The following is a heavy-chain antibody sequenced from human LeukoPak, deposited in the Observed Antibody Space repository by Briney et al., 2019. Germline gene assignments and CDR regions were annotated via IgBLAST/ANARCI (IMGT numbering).Heavy chain of an antibody. D-gene: IGHD2-2*01. CDR3: ARDVETDCSSTSCYYNWFDP. Sequence: SVKVSCKASGGTFSSYAISWVRQAPGQGLEWMGRIIPIFGIANYAQKFQGSVTITADKSTSTAYMELSSLRSEDTAVYYCARDVETDCSSTSCYYNWFDPWGQGTLVTVSS. V-gene: IGHV1-69*04. CDR1: GGTFSSYA. CDR2: IIPIFGIA. J-gene: IGHJ5*02.